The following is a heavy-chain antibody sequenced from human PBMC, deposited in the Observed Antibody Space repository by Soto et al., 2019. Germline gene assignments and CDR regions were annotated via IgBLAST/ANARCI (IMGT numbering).Heavy chain of an antibody. D-gene: IGHD3-10*01. CDR3: AKDGQLRSYFFDW. V-gene: IGHV3-9*01. Sequence: GGSLRLSCAASGFTFDDYAMHWVRQVPGKGLEWVSGISWNSDIIAYADSVKVRFTISRDNAKNSLYLQMNSLRAEDTALYYCAKDGQLRSYFFDWWGQGTLVTVSS. CDR2: ISWNSDII. CDR1: GFTFDDYA. J-gene: IGHJ4*02.